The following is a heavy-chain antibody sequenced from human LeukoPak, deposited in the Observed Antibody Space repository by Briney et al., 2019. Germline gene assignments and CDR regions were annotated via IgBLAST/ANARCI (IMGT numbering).Heavy chain of an antibody. J-gene: IGHJ4*02. CDR1: GGTFSSYA. V-gene: IGHV1-69*04. CDR3: ARKTLIDRGYFDY. CDR2: IIPILGIA. Sequence: ASVKVSCKASGGTFSSYAISWVRQAPGQGLEWMGRIIPILGIANYAQKFQGRVTITADKSTSTAYMELSSLRSEDTAVYYCARKTLIDRGYFDYWGQGTLVTVSS. D-gene: IGHD3-22*01.